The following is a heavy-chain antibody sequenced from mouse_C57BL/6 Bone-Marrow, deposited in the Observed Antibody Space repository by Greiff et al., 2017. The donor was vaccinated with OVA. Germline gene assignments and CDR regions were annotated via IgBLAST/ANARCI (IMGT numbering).Heavy chain of an antibody. Sequence: QVQLQQSGAELVKPGASVKLSCKASGYTFTEYTIHWVKQRSGQGLEWIGWIYPGSGSIKYNEKFKDKATLTADKSSSTVYMELSRLTSEDSAFYFCARHEEKPPYGNNWYFDVWGTGTTVTVSS. CDR1: GYTFTEYT. J-gene: IGHJ1*03. V-gene: IGHV1-62-2*01. D-gene: IGHD2-1*01. CDR3: ARHEEKPPYGNNWYFDV. CDR2: IYPGSGSI.